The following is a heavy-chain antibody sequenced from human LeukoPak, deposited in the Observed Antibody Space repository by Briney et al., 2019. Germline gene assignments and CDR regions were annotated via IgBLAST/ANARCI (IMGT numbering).Heavy chain of an antibody. Sequence: SETLSLTCAVYGGSFSGYYWSWIRQPPGKGLEWIGEINHSGSTNCNPSLKSRVTISVDTSKNQFSLKLSSVTAADTAVYYCARGRRDYDYVWGSYRFDYWGQGTLVTVSS. CDR2: INHSGST. J-gene: IGHJ4*02. CDR3: ARGRRDYDYVWGSYRFDY. CDR1: GGSFSGYY. V-gene: IGHV4-34*01. D-gene: IGHD3-16*02.